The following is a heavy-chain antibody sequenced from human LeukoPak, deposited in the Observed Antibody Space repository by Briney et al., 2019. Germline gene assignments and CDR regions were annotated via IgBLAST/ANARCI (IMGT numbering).Heavy chain of an antibody. CDR2: ISSSGSTI. CDR3: AREDEAVAGTGYNWFDP. Sequence: GGSPRLSCAASGFTFSSYEMNWVRQAPGKGLEWVSYISSSGSTIYYADSVKGRFTISRDNAKNSLYLQMNSLRAEDTAVYYCAREDEAVAGTGYNWFDPWGQGTLVTVSS. J-gene: IGHJ5*02. CDR1: GFTFSSYE. D-gene: IGHD6-19*01. V-gene: IGHV3-48*03.